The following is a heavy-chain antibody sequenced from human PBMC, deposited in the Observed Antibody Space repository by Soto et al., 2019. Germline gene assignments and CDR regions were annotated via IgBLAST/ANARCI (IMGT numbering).Heavy chain of an antibody. CDR1: GFTSSDYA. CDR2: ISFDGSNE. D-gene: IGHD4-17*01. J-gene: IGHJ6*02. V-gene: IGHV3-30-3*01. Sequence: PGGSLRLSCAASGFTSSDYAMHWVRQAPGKGLEWVAIISFDGSNEHYADSVQGRFTISRDNSENTLYLQMNSLRADDTAVYYCARPAATVIFYSGMDVWGQGTTVTVSS. CDR3: ARPAATVIFYSGMDV.